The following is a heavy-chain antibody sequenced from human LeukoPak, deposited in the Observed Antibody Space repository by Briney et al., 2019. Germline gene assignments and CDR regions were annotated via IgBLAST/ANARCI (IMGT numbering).Heavy chain of an antibody. V-gene: IGHV3-48*03. J-gene: IGHJ5*02. CDR2: ISSSGFNI. D-gene: IGHD2-15*01. Sequence: GGSLRLSRAVSGFTFSSYEMNWVRQAPGKGLEWVSYISSSGFNIYYADSVKGRFTISRDNAKNSLYLQMNSLRAEDTAVYYCAGQSRLGYCSGGSCYSQPFDPWGQGTLVTVSS. CDR3: AGQSRLGYCSGGSCYSQPFDP. CDR1: GFTFSSYE.